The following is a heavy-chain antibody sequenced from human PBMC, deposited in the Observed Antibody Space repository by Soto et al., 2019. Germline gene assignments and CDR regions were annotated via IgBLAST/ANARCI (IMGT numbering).Heavy chain of an antibody. V-gene: IGHV1-8*01. J-gene: IGHJ4*02. CDR3: ARVGGIVGATTHDY. CDR1: GYTFTSYD. CDR2: MNPNSGNT. D-gene: IGHD1-26*01. Sequence: GPSVKVSCKASGYTFTSYDINWVRRATGQGLEWMGWMNPNSGNTGYAQKFQGRVTMTRNTSISTAYMELSSLRSEDTAVYYCARVGGIVGATTHDYWGQGTLVTVSS.